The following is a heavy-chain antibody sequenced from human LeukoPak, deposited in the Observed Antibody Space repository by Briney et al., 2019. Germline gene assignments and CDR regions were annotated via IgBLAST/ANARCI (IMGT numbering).Heavy chain of an antibody. Sequence: SGPTLVNPTQTLTLTCSFSGFSLTTTGVGVGWIRQPPGKALQWLALIYWDDDNRYSPSLKSRLTITKDTSKNQVVLTMTNMDPVDTGTYYCAHRLRVVALGDYFDYWGQGTPVTVSS. CDR2: IYWDDDN. CDR1: GFSLTTTGVG. D-gene: IGHD3-22*01. CDR3: AHRLRVVALGDYFDY. V-gene: IGHV2-5*02. J-gene: IGHJ4*02.